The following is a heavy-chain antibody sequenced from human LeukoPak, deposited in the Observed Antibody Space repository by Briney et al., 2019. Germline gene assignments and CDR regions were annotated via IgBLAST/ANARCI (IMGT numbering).Heavy chain of an antibody. Sequence: GSSVKVSCKASGGIFTNYAFSWVRQAPGQGLEWMGRIVPILGVAIYPQKFQDRVTITADKSTSTAYMEVTSLRSDDTAVYYCARDRASSGSHNWFDPWGQGTLVTVSS. J-gene: IGHJ5*02. CDR2: IVPILGVA. CDR3: ARDRASSGSHNWFDP. D-gene: IGHD6-19*01. CDR1: GGIFTNYA. V-gene: IGHV1-69*04.